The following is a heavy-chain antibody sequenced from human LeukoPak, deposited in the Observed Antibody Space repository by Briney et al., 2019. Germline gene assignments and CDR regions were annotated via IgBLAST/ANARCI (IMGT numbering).Heavy chain of an antibody. CDR3: ASENYYDSSGYFGY. D-gene: IGHD3-22*01. Sequence: GGSLRLSCAASGSTFSSYSMNWVRQAPGKGLEWVSSISSSSSYIYYADSVKGRFTISRDNAKNSLYLQMNSLRAEDTAVYYCASENYYDSSGYFGYWGQGTLVTVSS. CDR2: ISSSSSYI. CDR1: GSTFSSYS. V-gene: IGHV3-21*01. J-gene: IGHJ4*02.